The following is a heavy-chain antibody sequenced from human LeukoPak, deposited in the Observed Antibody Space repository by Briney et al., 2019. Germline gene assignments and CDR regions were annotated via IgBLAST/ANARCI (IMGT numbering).Heavy chain of an antibody. Sequence: GGSLRLSCAASGFTFSSYAMGWVRQAPGKGLEWVSTISGSGGSTYYADSVKGRFTISRDNSKNTLYLQMNSLRAEDTALYYCASMYNWNYYTFDYWGQGTLVTVSP. D-gene: IGHD1-7*01. CDR3: ASMYNWNYYTFDY. CDR1: GFTFSSYA. CDR2: ISGSGGST. V-gene: IGHV3-23*01. J-gene: IGHJ4*02.